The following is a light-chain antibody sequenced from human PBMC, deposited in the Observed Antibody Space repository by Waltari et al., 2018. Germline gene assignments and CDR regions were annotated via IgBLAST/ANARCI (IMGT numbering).Light chain of an antibody. J-gene: IGLJ3*02. CDR3: CSYAGVHTFWV. CDR1: NIESKS. Sequence: SYVLTQPPSVSVAPGETARITCGGNNIESKSVHWYRQRPGQAPVVVISYDNDRAAGIPERFSGSNSGNTATLTISGLQAEDEADYHCCSYAGVHTFWVFGGGTKLTVL. V-gene: IGLV3-21*01. CDR2: YDN.